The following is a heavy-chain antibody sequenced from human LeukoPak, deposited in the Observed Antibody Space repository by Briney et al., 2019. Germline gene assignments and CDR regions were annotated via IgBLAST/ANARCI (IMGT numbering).Heavy chain of an antibody. J-gene: IGHJ4*02. CDR3: AKGSGYDPLDY. CDR2: FYSGDSTT. D-gene: IGHD5-12*01. CDR1: GFSVSSNS. Sequence: GGSLRLSCAASGFSVSSNSMTWVRQAPGKGLEWVSVFYSGDSTTYYADSVKGRFTISRDKSKNTLYLQMNSLRAEDTAVYYCAKGSGYDPLDYWGQGTLVTVSS. V-gene: IGHV3-53*01.